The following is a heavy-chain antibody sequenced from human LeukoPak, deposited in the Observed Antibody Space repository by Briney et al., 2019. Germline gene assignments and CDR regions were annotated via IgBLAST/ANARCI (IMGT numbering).Heavy chain of an antibody. J-gene: IGHJ3*02. Sequence: PGGSLRLSCAASGFTFSSYSMNWVRQAPGKGLEWVSYISSSSTIYYADSVKGRFTISRDNAKNSLYLQMNSLRDEDTAVYYCARGVTYYYDSSGYLDAFDIWGQGKMVPVFS. CDR1: GFTFSSYS. CDR3: ARGVTYYYDSSGYLDAFDI. V-gene: IGHV3-48*02. CDR2: ISSSSTI. D-gene: IGHD3-22*01.